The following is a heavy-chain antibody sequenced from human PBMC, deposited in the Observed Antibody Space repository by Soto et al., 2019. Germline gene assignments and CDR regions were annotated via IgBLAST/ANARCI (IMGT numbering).Heavy chain of an antibody. D-gene: IGHD6-13*01. Sequence: GGSLRLSCAASGFTFSSYTMNWVRQAPGKGLEWVSYISGSGSPIYYADSVKGRFTISRDNAKNPLYLQMNSLRAEDTAVYYCAREEQLVQVSYYYGMDVWGQGTTVTVSS. V-gene: IGHV3-48*01. CDR2: ISGSGSPI. J-gene: IGHJ6*02. CDR1: GFTFSSYT. CDR3: AREEQLVQVSYYYGMDV.